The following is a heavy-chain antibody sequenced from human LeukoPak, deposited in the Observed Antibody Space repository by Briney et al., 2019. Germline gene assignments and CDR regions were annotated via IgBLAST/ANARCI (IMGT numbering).Heavy chain of an antibody. Sequence: GGSLRLSCATSGFTFSSYEMNWVRQAPGKGLEWISYISSSGGSIYYADSVKGRFAISRDNAQNSPYLQMNSLRAEDTAVYYCARDYCDSSGYFSALDNWGQGALVTVSS. CDR3: ARDYCDSSGYFSALDN. V-gene: IGHV3-48*03. J-gene: IGHJ4*02. D-gene: IGHD3-22*01. CDR1: GFTFSSYE. CDR2: ISSSGGSI.